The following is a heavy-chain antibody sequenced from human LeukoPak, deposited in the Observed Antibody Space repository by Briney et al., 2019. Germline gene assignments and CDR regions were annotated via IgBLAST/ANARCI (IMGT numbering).Heavy chain of an antibody. CDR1: GYTFSSHG. CDR2: ISAYNDHT. CDR3: ARDSSGFYQDYFDP. J-gene: IGHJ5*02. V-gene: IGHV1-18*01. D-gene: IGHD6-19*01. Sequence: ASVTVSCKASGYTFSSHGVAWVRQAPGQGLEWMGWISAYNDHTNYAQKFQDRVTMTTDTSTSTVYVELRSLRSDDTAVYYCARDSSGFYQDYFDPWGQGTLVTVSS.